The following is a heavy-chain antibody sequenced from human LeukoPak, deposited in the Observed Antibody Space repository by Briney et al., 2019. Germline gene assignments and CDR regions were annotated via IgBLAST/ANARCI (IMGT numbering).Heavy chain of an antibody. CDR2: IRSKANNYAT. CDR3: ARAVAENWFDP. D-gene: IGHD6-19*01. CDR1: GFTFSGSA. J-gene: IGHJ5*02. V-gene: IGHV3-73*01. Sequence: SGGSLRLYCAASGFTFSGSAMHWVRQASGKGLEWVGRIRSKANNYATAYAASVKGRFTVSRDDSNNTAYLQMNSLRTEDTAVYYCARAVAENWFDPWGQGTLVTVS.